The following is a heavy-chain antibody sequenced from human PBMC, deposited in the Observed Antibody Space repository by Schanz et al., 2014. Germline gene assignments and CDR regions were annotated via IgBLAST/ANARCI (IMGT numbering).Heavy chain of an antibody. D-gene: IGHD2-15*01. V-gene: IGHV3-7*02. CDR3: AKAPREYCNYDNCPNWFDS. CDR2: IKEDGSVK. J-gene: IGHJ5*01. CDR1: TFTFSSDW. Sequence: VQLVESGGGVVQPGGSLRLSCAASTFTFSSDWMSWVRQAPGKGLEWVANIKEDGSVKDYVDSVKGRFTISRDNSKNTVYIQMNSLRAEDTAVYYCAKAPREYCNYDNCPNWFDSWGQGTLVTASS.